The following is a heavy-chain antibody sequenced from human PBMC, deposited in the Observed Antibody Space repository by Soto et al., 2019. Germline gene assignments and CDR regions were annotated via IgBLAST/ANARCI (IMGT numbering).Heavy chain of an antibody. D-gene: IGHD2-15*01. CDR2: IKTRDEGETT. J-gene: IGHJ6*02. CDR3: TTGSVEGF. CDR1: GFSVSKAW. V-gene: IGHV3-15*07. Sequence: GGSLRLSCAASGFSVSKAWMNWVRQAPGKGLEWVGRIKTRDEGETTNYAAPVKGRFTISRDDSKNTLYLQMNSLKTEDTAVYYCTTGSVEGFWGQGTTVTVSS.